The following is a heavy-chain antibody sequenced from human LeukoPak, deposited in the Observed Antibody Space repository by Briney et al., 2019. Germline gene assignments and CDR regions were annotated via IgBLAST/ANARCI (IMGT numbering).Heavy chain of an antibody. J-gene: IGHJ4*02. V-gene: IGHV4-59*01. D-gene: IGHD3-16*01. Sequence: PSETLSLTCTVSSGFSTHYYWNWIRHPPGKALEWTGCVSDTGSTTYNPSLKSRLTISVDTSKRQFSLTLTSLTAADTAVYYCAKGYYEPFDVWGQGILVTVSS. CDR3: AKGYYEPFDV. CDR2: VSDTGST. CDR1: SGFSTHYY.